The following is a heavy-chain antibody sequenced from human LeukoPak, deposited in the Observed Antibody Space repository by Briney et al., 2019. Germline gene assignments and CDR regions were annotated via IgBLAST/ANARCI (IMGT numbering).Heavy chain of an antibody. J-gene: IGHJ4*02. CDR1: GFTFDDYG. D-gene: IGHD6-19*01. CDR2: INWNGGST. CDR3: ARSPHRGWFYPYFDY. V-gene: IGHV3-20*04. Sequence: GGSLRLSCAASGFTFDDYGMSWVRQAPGKGLEWVSGINWNGGSTGYADSVKGRFTISRDNAKNSLYLQMNSLRAEDTALYYCARSPHRGWFYPYFDYWRQGTLVTVSS.